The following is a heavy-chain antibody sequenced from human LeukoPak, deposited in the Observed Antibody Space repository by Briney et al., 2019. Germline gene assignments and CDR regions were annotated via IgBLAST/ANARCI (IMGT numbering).Heavy chain of an antibody. CDR3: AKMTALSMANNYYYYYGMDV. Sequence: PGRSLRLSCAASGFTFSSYWMNWVRQAPGKGLEWVANIKEDGSEKYYVDSVKGRFTISRDNAGNSLFLQMNSLRAEDTAVYYCAKMTALSMANNYYYYYGMDVWGQGTTVTVSS. D-gene: IGHD1/OR15-1a*01. J-gene: IGHJ6*02. CDR2: IKEDGSEK. CDR1: GFTFSSYW. V-gene: IGHV3-7*01.